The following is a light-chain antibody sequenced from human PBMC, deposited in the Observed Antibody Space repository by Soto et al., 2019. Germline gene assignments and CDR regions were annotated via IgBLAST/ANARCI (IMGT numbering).Light chain of an antibody. Sequence: DIQMTQSPSSLSASVGDRVTITCRASQGISNYLAWYQQKPRKVPKLLIYAASTLQSGVPSRFSGSGSGTDFTIKIRRVEAEDVGVYYCMQALQTWTFGQGTKVDIK. CDR1: QGISNY. V-gene: IGKV1-27*01. J-gene: IGKJ1*01. CDR3: MQALQTWT. CDR2: AAS.